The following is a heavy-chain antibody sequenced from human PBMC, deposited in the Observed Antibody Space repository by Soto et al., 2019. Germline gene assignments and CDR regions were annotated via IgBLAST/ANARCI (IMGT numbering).Heavy chain of an antibody. D-gene: IGHD3-22*01. J-gene: IGHJ4*02. V-gene: IGHV3-33*01. Sequence: PGGSLRLSCAASGFAFSSYGMHWVRQAPGKGLEWVAVIWYDGSNKYYADSVKGRFTISRDNSKNTLYLQMNSLRAEDTAVYYCARGYNYYYDSSGIDYWGQGTLVTVSS. CDR3: ARGYNYYYDSSGIDY. CDR1: GFAFSSYG. CDR2: IWYDGSNK.